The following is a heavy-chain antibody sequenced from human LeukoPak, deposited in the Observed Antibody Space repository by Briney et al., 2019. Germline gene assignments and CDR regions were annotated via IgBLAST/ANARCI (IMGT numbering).Heavy chain of an antibody. Sequence: GGSLTLSCAASGFTFSSYWMSWLRQAPGKGQEWVANIKQDGSEKYYVDYVKGRFTISSDNAKNSLYLQMNSLRAEDTAVYYCARRAVAGTGGDDYWGQGTRVTVSS. J-gene: IGHJ4*02. V-gene: IGHV3-7*01. CDR1: GFTFSSYW. D-gene: IGHD6-19*01. CDR2: IKQDGSEK. CDR3: ARRAVAGTGGDDY.